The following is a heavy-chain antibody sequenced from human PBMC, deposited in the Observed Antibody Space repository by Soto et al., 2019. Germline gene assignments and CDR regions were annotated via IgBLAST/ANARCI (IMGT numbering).Heavy chain of an antibody. D-gene: IGHD3-10*01. CDR1: GGSFSGYY. Sequence: SETLSLTCAVYGGSFSGYYWSWIRQPPGKGLEWIGEINHSGSTNYNPSLKSRVTISVDTSKNQFSLKLSSVTAADTAVYYCARGGITIVRGGINNWGQGTLVTVSS. CDR3: ARGGITIVRGGINN. V-gene: IGHV4-34*01. J-gene: IGHJ4*02. CDR2: INHSGST.